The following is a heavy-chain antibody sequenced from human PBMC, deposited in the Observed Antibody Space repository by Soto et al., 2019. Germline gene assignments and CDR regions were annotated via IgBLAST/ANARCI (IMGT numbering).Heavy chain of an antibody. CDR3: ASSQQWLGPYYYYYGMDV. CDR2: ISYDGSNK. D-gene: IGHD6-19*01. J-gene: IGHJ6*02. CDR1: GFTFSSYA. V-gene: IGHV3-30-3*01. Sequence: GGSLRLSCAASGFTFSSYAMHWVRQAPGKGLEWVAVISYDGSNKYYADSVKGRFTISRDNSKNTLYLQMNSLRAEDTAVYYCASSQQWLGPYYYYYGMDVWGQGTTVTVSS.